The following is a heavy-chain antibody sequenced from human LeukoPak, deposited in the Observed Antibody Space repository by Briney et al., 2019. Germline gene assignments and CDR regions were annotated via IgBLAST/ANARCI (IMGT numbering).Heavy chain of an antibody. D-gene: IGHD1-14*01. CDR2: INSDGSST. CDR3: ARRYRSSSDY. V-gene: IGHV3-74*01. Sequence: GGSLRLSCAASGFTFSSYAMSWVRQAPGKGLVWVSRINSDGSSTTYADSVKGRFTISRDNAKNTLYLQMNSLRAEDTAVYFCARRYRSSSDYWGQGTLVAVSS. CDR1: GFTFSSYA. J-gene: IGHJ4*02.